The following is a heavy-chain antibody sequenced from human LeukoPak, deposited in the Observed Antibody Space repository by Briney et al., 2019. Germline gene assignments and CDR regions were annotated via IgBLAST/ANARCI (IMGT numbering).Heavy chain of an antibody. V-gene: IGHV3-23*01. CDR2: IGGSGGST. J-gene: IGHJ4*02. CDR1: GFTFSKYA. D-gene: IGHD6-13*01. Sequence: TGGSLRLSCAASGFTFSKYAMSWVRQAPGKGLEWVSAIGGSGGSTYYVDSVKGRFTISRDNAKNSLHLQMSSLRAEDTAVYYCAREIAAADYWGQGTLVTVSS. CDR3: AREIAAADY.